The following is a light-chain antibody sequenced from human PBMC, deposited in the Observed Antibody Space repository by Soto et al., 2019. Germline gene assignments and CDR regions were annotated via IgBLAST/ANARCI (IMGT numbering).Light chain of an antibody. J-gene: IGKJ4*01. CDR1: QDINKW. CDR3: QQGKSFPLT. V-gene: IGKV1-12*01. Sequence: DILMTQSPSSVSASVGDTVTITCRASQDINKWLAWYQQKPGLAPNLVIYTASRLHGGGPSRFSGSASGTNFTLTISSLQPEDVGTYYCQQGKSFPLTFGGGTKVDI. CDR2: TAS.